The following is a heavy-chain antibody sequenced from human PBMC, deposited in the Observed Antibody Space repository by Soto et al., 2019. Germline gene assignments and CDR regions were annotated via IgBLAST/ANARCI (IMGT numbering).Heavy chain of an antibody. V-gene: IGHV3-30-3*01. Sequence: PGGSLRLSCAASGFTFSSYAMHWVRQAPGKGLEWVAVISYDGSNKYYADSVKGRFTISRDNSKNTLYLQMNSLRAEDTAVYYCARDRTPYYDCWCGYYPRGPIYYCGKGALVTVSS. D-gene: IGHD3-3*01. J-gene: IGHJ4*02. CDR2: ISYDGSNK. CDR3: ARDRTPYYDCWCGYYPRGPIYY. CDR1: GFTFSSYA.